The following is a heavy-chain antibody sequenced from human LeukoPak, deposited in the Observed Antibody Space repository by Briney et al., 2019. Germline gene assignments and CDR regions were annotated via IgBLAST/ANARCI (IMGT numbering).Heavy chain of an antibody. CDR2: MNPNSGNT. CDR1: GYTFTSYD. V-gene: IGHV1-8*03. Sequence: ASVKVSCKASGYTFTSYDINWVRQATGQGLEWMGWMNPNSGNTGYAQKFQGRVTITRNTPISTAYMELSSLRSEDTAVYYCARGRCSSTSCYSYRYYYYYMDVWGKGTTVTVSS. J-gene: IGHJ6*03. CDR3: ARGRCSSTSCYSYRYYYYYMDV. D-gene: IGHD2-2*01.